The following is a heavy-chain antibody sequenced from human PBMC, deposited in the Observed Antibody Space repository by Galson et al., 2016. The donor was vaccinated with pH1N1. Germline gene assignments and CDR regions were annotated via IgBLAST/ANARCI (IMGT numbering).Heavy chain of an antibody. CDR2: IYCPDDT. CDR3: AHGPYGDYVGYFDY. J-gene: IGHJ4*02. Sequence: PALAKPPQTLTLPCTFSRFPLTTSGVGVGWIRQPPGKALEWRALIYCPDDTSCRPSLKSRLTITTDTPKNQVVLTMTNMDTVDTATYYCAHGPYGDYVGYFDYWGQGTLVTVSS. D-gene: IGHD4-17*01. V-gene: IGHV2-5*01. CDR1: RFPLTTSGVG.